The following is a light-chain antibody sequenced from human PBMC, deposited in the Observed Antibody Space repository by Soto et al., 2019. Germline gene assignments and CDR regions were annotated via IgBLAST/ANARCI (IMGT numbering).Light chain of an antibody. Sequence: DIQMTQSPSSLSASVGDRVTITCRASQSISTYLNWYQQKPGKAPRLLIFGASNLQSGVSSRFSGSGSGTDFTLTISSLQPDDFATYFCQQTTINPRPFGGGTQVEVK. CDR2: GAS. J-gene: IGKJ4*01. CDR1: QSISTY. CDR3: QQTTINPRP. V-gene: IGKV1-39*01.